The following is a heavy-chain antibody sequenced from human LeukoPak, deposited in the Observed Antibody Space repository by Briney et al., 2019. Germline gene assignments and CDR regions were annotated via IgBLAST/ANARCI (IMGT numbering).Heavy chain of an antibody. CDR1: GYTFTSYD. CDR3: ARISIYCSSTTCYQSAFDP. V-gene: IGHV1-8*01. CDR2: MNPNSGLT. D-gene: IGHD2-2*01. Sequence: GASVKVSCKASGYTFTSYDINWVRQATGQGLEWMGWMNPNSGLTGYAQRFQGRVTMTRNASISTAYMELSSLISEDTAVYYCARISIYCSSTTCYQSAFDPWGQGTLVTVSS. J-gene: IGHJ5*02.